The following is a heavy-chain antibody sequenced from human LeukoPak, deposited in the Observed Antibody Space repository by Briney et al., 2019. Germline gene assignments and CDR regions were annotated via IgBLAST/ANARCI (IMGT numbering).Heavy chain of an antibody. CDR3: ARGIDGYYDY. CDR1: GFTFSSYG. Sequence: GGSLRLSCAASGFTFSSYGMHWVRQAPGKGLEWVANIKYDGSEYYYVDSVKGRFTISRDNAKNSLYLQMSSLRSEDTAVYYCARGIDGYYDYWGQGTLVIVSS. J-gene: IGHJ4*02. D-gene: IGHD3-22*01. V-gene: IGHV3-7*01. CDR2: IKYDGSEY.